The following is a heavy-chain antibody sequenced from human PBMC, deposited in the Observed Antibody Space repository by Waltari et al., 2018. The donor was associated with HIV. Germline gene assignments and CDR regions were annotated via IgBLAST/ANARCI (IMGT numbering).Heavy chain of an antibody. V-gene: IGHV3-7*04. CDR3: VRGSGSF. J-gene: IGHJ4*02. D-gene: IGHD2-15*01. CDR1: GLAFSRYW. Sequence: EVQLAESGGGLVQPGGSLNVSCELSGLAFSRYWMSWVRQAPGKGPEWVAKINENGDEKYHVDSMKGRFVISRDNTKQSLYLEMKNLRVEDTAVYYCVRGSGSFWGQGTLVTVSS. CDR2: INENGDEK.